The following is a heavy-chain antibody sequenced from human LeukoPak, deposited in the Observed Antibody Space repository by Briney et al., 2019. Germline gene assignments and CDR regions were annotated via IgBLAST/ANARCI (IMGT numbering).Heavy chain of an antibody. CDR1: GASFSDYY. CDR3: ARVDSSSRWYFDL. D-gene: IGHD6-6*01. Sequence: SETLSLTCAVYGASFSDYYWSWIRQPPGKGLEWIGGINLSGSTNYNPSLESRVTMSLDTSKNQFSLKLSSVTAADTAVYYCARVDSSSRWYFDLWGRGTLVTVSS. V-gene: IGHV4-34*01. J-gene: IGHJ2*01. CDR2: INLSGST.